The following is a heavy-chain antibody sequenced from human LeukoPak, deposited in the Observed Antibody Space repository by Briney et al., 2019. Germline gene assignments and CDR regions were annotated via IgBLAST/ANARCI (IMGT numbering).Heavy chain of an antibody. V-gene: IGHV4-59*08. CDR3: ARAYSSSWYMNWFDP. CDR2: IYYSGST. CDR1: GGSISSYY. D-gene: IGHD6-13*01. Sequence: SETLSLTCTVSGGSISSYYWSWIRQPPGKGLEWIGYIYYSGSTNYNPSLNSRVTISVDTSKNQFSLKLSSMTAADTAVYYCARAYSSSWYMNWFDPWGQGTLVTVSS. J-gene: IGHJ5*02.